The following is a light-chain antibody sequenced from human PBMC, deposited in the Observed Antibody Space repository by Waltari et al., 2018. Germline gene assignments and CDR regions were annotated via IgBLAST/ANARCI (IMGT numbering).Light chain of an antibody. CDR1: SSDVGGYNY. J-gene: IGLJ1*01. CDR2: DVS. V-gene: IGLV2-14*03. CDR3: SSYTSSSTLYV. Sequence: QSALTQPASVSGSTGQSITIPCTGTSSDVGGYNYASWYQQHPGKAPKLMIYDVSNRPSGVSNRFSGSKSGNTASLTISGLQAEDEADYYCSSYTSSSTLYVFGTGTKVTVL.